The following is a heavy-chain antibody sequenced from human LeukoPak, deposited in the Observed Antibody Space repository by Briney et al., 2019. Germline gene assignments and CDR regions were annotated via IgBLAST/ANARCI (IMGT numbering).Heavy chain of an antibody. Sequence: GGSLRLSCAASGFTFSSYAMHWVRQAPGKGLEWVAVISYDGSNKYYADSVKGRFTISRDNSKNTLYLQMNSLRAEDTAVYYCARDGDYDSSGYLDYWGQGTLVTVSS. D-gene: IGHD3-22*01. CDR2: ISYDGSNK. V-gene: IGHV3-30-3*01. J-gene: IGHJ4*02. CDR1: GFTFSSYA. CDR3: ARDGDYDSSGYLDY.